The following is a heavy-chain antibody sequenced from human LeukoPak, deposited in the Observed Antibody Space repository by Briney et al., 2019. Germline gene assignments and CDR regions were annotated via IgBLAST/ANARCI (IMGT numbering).Heavy chain of an antibody. D-gene: IGHD3-22*01. Sequence: PGGSLRLSCAASGFTFSDYYMSWIRQAPGKGLEWVSAVSGDGSNTFHADSVKGRLTISRDNSKNTLYLQMNSLRAEDTAVYYCAKEDSSGYFDNWFDSWGQGTLVTVSS. V-gene: IGHV3-23*01. CDR3: AKEDSSGYFDNWFDS. CDR2: VSGDGSNT. J-gene: IGHJ5*01. CDR1: GFTFSDYY.